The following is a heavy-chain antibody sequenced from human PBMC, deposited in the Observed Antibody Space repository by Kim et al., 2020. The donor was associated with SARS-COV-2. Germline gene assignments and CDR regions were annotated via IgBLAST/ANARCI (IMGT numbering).Heavy chain of an antibody. CDR1: GFTFSSYW. CDR3: AREGSRSGVAATRYYYYYGMDV. J-gene: IGHJ6*02. D-gene: IGHD2-15*01. Sequence: GGSLRLSCAASGFTFSSYWMSWVRQAPGKGLEWVANIKQDGSEKYYVDSVKGRFTISRDNAKNSLYLQMNSLRAEDTAVYYCAREGSRSGVAATRYYYYYGMDVWGQGTTVTVSS. V-gene: IGHV3-7*03. CDR2: IKQDGSEK.